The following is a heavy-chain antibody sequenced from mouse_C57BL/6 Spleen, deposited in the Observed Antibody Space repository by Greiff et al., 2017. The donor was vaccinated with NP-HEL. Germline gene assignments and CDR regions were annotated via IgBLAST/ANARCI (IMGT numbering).Heavy chain of an antibody. J-gene: IGHJ1*03. Sequence: EVQLVESGGGLVKPGGSLKLSCAASGFTFSSYAMSWVRQTPEKRLEWVATISDGGSYTYYPDNVKGRFTISRDIAKNNLYLQMSHLKSEDTAMYYCARDQGGNYRYFDVWGTGTTVTVSS. CDR3: ARDQGGNYRYFDV. V-gene: IGHV5-4*01. D-gene: IGHD2-1*01. CDR2: ISDGGSYT. CDR1: GFTFSSYA.